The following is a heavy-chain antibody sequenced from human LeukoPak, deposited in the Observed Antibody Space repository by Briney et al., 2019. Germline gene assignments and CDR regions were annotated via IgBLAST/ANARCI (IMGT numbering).Heavy chain of an antibody. D-gene: IGHD4-17*01. CDR1: GYTLTELS. CDR2: IIPIFGTA. V-gene: IGHV1-24*01. J-gene: IGHJ6*02. CDR3: ARDPYYGDPRYYYYGMDV. Sequence: APVKVSCKVSGYTLTELSMHWVRQAPGQGLEWMGGIIPIFGTANYAQKLQGRVTMTTDTSTSTAYMELRSLRSDDTAVYYCARDPYYGDPRYYYYGMDVWGQGTTVTVSS.